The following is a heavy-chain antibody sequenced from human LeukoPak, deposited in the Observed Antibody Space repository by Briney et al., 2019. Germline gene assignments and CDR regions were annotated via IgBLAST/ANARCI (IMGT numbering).Heavy chain of an antibody. J-gene: IGHJ5*02. Sequence: TGGSLRLSCAASGFTFSSYEMNWVRQAPGKGLEWVAFIRYDGIYKYYADSVKGRFTIFRDKSKTTLFLQMDSLRAEDTAVYYCAKDPEKGLAVARLEHWGQGTLVTVSS. CDR2: IRYDGIYK. CDR1: GFTFSSYE. CDR3: AKDPEKGLAVARLEH. D-gene: IGHD6-19*01. V-gene: IGHV3-30*02.